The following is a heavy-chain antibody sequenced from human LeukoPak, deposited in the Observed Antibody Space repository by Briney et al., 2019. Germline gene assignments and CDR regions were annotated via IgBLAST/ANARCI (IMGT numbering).Heavy chain of an antibody. J-gene: IGHJ4*02. CDR1: GGTFSSYA. Sequence: ASVKVSCKASGGTFSSYAISWVRQAPGQGLEWVGRIIPILGIANYAQKFQGRVTITADKSTSTAYMELSSLRSEDTAVYYCARVRTHHSGSYFSYFDYWGQGTLVTVSS. CDR2: IIPILGIA. CDR3: ARVRTHHSGSYFSYFDY. V-gene: IGHV1-69*04. D-gene: IGHD1-26*01.